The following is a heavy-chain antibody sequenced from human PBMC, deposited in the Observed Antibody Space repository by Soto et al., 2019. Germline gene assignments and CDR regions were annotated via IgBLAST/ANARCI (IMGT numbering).Heavy chain of an antibody. CDR2: ISSSGSTI. CDR3: ARAEGLWGGNSRNYYYGMDV. Sequence: QVQLVESGGGLVKPGGSLRLSCAASGFTFSDYYMSWIRQAPGKGLEWVSYISSSGSTIYYADSVKGRFTISRDNAKNSLYLQMNSLRTEDTAVYYCARAEGLWGGNSRNYYYGMDVWGQGTTVTVSS. V-gene: IGHV3-11*01. J-gene: IGHJ6*02. D-gene: IGHD3-3*01. CDR1: GFTFSDYY.